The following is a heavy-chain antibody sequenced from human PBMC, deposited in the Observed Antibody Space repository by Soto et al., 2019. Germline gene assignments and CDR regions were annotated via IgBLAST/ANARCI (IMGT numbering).Heavy chain of an antibody. D-gene: IGHD1-26*01. CDR1: GFTVSSNY. CDR2: IYSGGST. CDR3: ARDKIVGATTGAFDI. V-gene: IGHV3-53*01. Sequence: PGGSLRLSCAASGFTVSSNYMSWVRQAPGKGLEWVSVIYSGGSTYYADSVKGRFTISRDNSKNTLYLQMNSLRAEDTAVYYCARDKIVGATTGAFDICGQGTMVTVSS. J-gene: IGHJ3*02.